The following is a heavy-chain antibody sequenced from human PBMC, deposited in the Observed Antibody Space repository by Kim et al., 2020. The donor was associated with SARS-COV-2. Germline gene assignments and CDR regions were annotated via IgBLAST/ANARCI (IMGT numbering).Heavy chain of an antibody. J-gene: IGHJ3*02. D-gene: IGHD7-27*01. CDR3: ARAPWGGRDAFDI. V-gene: IGHV3-74*01. Sequence: YADSVKGRFTTSRDNAKNTLYLQMNSLRAEDTAVYYCARAPWGGRDAFDIWGQGTMVTVSS.